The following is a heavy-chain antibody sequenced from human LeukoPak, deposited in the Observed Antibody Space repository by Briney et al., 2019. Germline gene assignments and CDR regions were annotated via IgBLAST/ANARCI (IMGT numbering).Heavy chain of an antibody. CDR1: GCTFSSYG. Sequence: GRSLRLSCAASGCTFSSYGMRWVRQAPGKGLEWVAVISYDGSNNYYAASVKGRFTISRDTSKNTLYLQMNSLRAEDTAVYYCAKETLYCSSTSCYSYFDCWGQGTLVTVSS. J-gene: IGHJ4*02. CDR2: ISYDGSNN. CDR3: AKETLYCSSTSCYSYFDC. V-gene: IGHV3-30*18. D-gene: IGHD2-2*01.